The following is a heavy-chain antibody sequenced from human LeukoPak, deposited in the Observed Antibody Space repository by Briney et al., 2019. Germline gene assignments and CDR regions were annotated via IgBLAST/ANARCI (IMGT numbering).Heavy chain of an antibody. CDR2: ISSSGDTT. V-gene: IGHV3-23*01. J-gene: IGHJ4*02. Sequence: GRSLRVSCAASGFTFSSYGMHWVRQAPGKGLEWVSYISSSGDTTYHADSVRGRFTISRDNSKNTLHLQMNSLRAEDTAVYYCAKAKDYDFWSGNDYWGQGTLVSVSS. D-gene: IGHD3-3*01. CDR1: GFTFSSYG. CDR3: AKAKDYDFWSGNDY.